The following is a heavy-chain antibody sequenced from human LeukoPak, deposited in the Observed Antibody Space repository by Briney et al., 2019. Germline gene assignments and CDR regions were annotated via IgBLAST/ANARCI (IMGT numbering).Heavy chain of an antibody. D-gene: IGHD5-12*01. V-gene: IGHV3-74*01. Sequence: GGSLRLSCAASGFSLNDYWMHWVRQPPGKGLVWVSRINTDNGDGSTTVYADSVQGRFTISKDTAKNTLYLQMNSLRAEDTAVYYCAREKSVVAALDPWGQGTLVTVSS. CDR3: AREKSVVAALDP. J-gene: IGHJ5*02. CDR1: GFSLNDYW. CDR2: INTDNGDGSTT.